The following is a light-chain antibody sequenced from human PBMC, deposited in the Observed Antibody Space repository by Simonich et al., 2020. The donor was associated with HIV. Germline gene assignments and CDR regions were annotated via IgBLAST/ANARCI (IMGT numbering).Light chain of an antibody. CDR3: SSYTSFTVV. CDR1: SGDVGGYNY. J-gene: IGLJ2*01. Sequence: QSALTQPPSASGSPGQSVTISCTGTSGDVGGYNYVSWYQQHPGKAPKLMIYEVSKRPSGVPDRFSASKSGNTASLTISGLQAEDEADYYCSSYTSFTVVFGGGTKLTVL. CDR2: EVS. V-gene: IGLV2-8*01.